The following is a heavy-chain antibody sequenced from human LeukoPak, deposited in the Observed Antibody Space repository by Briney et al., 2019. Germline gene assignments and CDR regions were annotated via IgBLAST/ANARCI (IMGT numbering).Heavy chain of an antibody. CDR3: AREPPYYYYGMDV. V-gene: IGHV3-64*01. CDR2: ISSNGGST. CDR1: GSTFSSYA. Sequence: PGGSLRLSCAASGSTFSSYAMHWVRQAPGKGLEYVSAISSNGGSTYYANSVKGRFTISRDNSKNTLYLQMGSLRAEDMAVYYCAREPPYYYYGMDVWGQGTTVTASS. J-gene: IGHJ6*02.